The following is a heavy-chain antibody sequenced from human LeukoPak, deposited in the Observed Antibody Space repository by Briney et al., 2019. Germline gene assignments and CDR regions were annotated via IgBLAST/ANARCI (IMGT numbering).Heavy chain of an antibody. V-gene: IGHV3-30*03. D-gene: IGHD1-14*01. CDR1: GFTFSSYG. CDR2: ISYDGSNK. Sequence: AGGSLRLSCAASGFTFSSYGMHWVRQAPGKGLEGVAVISYDGSNKYYADSVKGRFTISRDNSKNTLYLQMNSLRAEDTAVYYCARDLYKSTGPCWGQGTLVTVSS. J-gene: IGHJ4*02. CDR3: ARDLYKSTGPC.